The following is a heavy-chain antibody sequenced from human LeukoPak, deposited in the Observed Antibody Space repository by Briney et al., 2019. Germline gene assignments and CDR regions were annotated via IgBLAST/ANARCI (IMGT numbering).Heavy chain of an antibody. V-gene: IGHV1-18*01. Sequence: ASLKVSCKASGYTFTSYGISWVRQAPGQGLEWMGWISASNGNTNYAQKLQGRVTMTTDTSTSTAYMELRSLRSDDTAVYYCARDFYGETQVYHFDYWGQGTLVTV. J-gene: IGHJ4*02. CDR3: ARDFYGETQVYHFDY. CDR1: GYTFTSYG. CDR2: ISASNGNT. D-gene: IGHD4-17*01.